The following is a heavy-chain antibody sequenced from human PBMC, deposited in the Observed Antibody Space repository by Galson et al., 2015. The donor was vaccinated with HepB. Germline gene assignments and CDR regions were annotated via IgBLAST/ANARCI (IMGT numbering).Heavy chain of an antibody. J-gene: IGHJ4*02. CDR2: IRDKTNNYNT. V-gene: IGHV3-72*01. Sequence: SLRLSCAASGFTFSRHWMTWVRQAPGKGLEWVGRIRDKTNNYNTDYAASVKGRFTISRDDSKNSLYLQMNSLKTEDTAVYYCARAYCSGVCYMVGVWGQGTLVIVSS. D-gene: IGHD2-21*02. CDR1: GFTFSRHW. CDR3: ARAYCSGVCYMVGV.